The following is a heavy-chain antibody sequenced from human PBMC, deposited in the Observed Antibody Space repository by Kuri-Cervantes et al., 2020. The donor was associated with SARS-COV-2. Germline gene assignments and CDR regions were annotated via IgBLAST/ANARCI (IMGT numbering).Heavy chain of an antibody. V-gene: IGHV1-24*01. CDR1: GYTLTELS. CDR2: FDPEDGET. Sequence: ASVKVSCKVSGYTLTELSMHWVRQAPGKGLEWMGGFDPEDGETIYAQKFQGRVTMTEDTSTDTAYMELSSLRSEDTAVYYCATDAGSRGSTSVNALDIWGQGTMVTVSS. J-gene: IGHJ3*02. D-gene: IGHD2-2*01. CDR3: ATDAGSRGSTSVNALDI.